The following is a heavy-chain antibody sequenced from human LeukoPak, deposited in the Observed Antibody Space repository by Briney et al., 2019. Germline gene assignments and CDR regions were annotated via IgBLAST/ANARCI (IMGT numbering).Heavy chain of an antibody. J-gene: IGHJ4*02. Sequence: GRSLRLSCAASGFTFDDYAMHWARQVTGRGLEWVAGVNWSGDSVGYADSVKGRFTISRDKAKTSLYLQMNSLRAEDTAVYYCARGPNYYDSSGYYAFDYWGQGTLVTVSS. D-gene: IGHD3-22*01. CDR3: ARGPNYYDSSGYYAFDY. V-gene: IGHV3-9*01. CDR2: VNWSGDSV. CDR1: GFTFDDYA.